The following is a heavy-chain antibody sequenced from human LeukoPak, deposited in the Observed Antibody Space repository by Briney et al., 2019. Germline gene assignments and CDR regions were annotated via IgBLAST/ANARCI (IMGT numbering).Heavy chain of an antibody. CDR2: ISSSGSTI. D-gene: IGHD2-2*01. CDR1: GFTFSDYY. CDR3: ARVVGAVVPAAIGRGAFDI. J-gene: IGHJ3*02. Sequence: GGSLRLSCAASGFTFSDYYMSWIRQAPGKGLEWVSYISSSGSTIYYADSVKGRFTISRDNAKNSLYLQMNSLRAEDTAMYYCARVVGAVVPAAIGRGAFDIWGQGTMVTVSS. V-gene: IGHV3-11*04.